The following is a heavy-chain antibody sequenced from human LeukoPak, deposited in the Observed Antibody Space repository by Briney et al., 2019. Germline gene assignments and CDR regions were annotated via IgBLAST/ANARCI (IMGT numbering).Heavy chain of an antibody. Sequence: GGSLRLSCTASGFMFSRLGMQWVRQAPGEGVEWVAMIWHDGSVEEYADSVKGRFTISRDNSQNTLYLQMNSLRDDDTAVSYCAKEGDQFRGYLDAWGKGTTVTVSS. CDR1: GFMFSRLG. D-gene: IGHD3-16*01. CDR2: IWHDGSVE. V-gene: IGHV3-33*06. J-gene: IGHJ6*03. CDR3: AKEGDQFRGYLDA.